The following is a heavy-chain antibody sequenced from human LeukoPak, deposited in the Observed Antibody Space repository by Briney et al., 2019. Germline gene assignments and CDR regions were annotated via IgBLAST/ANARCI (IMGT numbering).Heavy chain of an antibody. Sequence: GGSLRLSCAASGFTFSSYAMSWVRQAPGKGLEWVSAISGSGGSTYYADSVKGRFTISRDNSKNTLYLQMNSLRAEDTAVYYCAKNQLVAGSWYTYYWGQGTLVTVSS. CDR3: AKNQLVAGSWYTYY. D-gene: IGHD6-13*01. V-gene: IGHV3-23*01. CDR1: GFTFSSYA. J-gene: IGHJ4*02. CDR2: ISGSGGST.